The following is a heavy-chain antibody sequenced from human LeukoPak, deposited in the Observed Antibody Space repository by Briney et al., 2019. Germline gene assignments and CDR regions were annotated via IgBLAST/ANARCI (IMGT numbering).Heavy chain of an antibody. CDR3: AKGKINHDGAVEI. D-gene: IGHD1-14*01. CDR1: GFSFPSYA. V-gene: IGHV3-23*01. J-gene: IGHJ3*02. CDR2: ITAGGVIT. Sequence: GGSLRISCAASGFSFPSYAMSWVRQAPRRGLEWVSLITAGGVITHYTDSVKGRFTISRDNSKNTLYLQMNSVRAEDTAVYYCAKGKINHDGAVEIWGQGTTVTVSS.